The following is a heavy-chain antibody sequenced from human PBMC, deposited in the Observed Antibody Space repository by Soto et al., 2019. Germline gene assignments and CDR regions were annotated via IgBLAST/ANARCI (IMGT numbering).Heavy chain of an antibody. V-gene: IGHV3-7*01. Sequence: EVQLVESGGGLVQPGGSLRLSCAASGFSFSSHWMSWVRQAPGRGLEWVANIRQDGGEENYLDSVKGRFTLSRDNAKNSLYLQMNGLRVDDTAVYYCAKREGYSFDIRGQGKMVTVSS. D-gene: IGHD1-1*01. CDR1: GFSFSSHW. CDR2: IRQDGGEE. J-gene: IGHJ3*02. CDR3: AKREGYSFDI.